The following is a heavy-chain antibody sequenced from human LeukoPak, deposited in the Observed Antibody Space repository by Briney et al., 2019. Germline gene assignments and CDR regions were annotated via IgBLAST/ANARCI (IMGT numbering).Heavy chain of an antibody. D-gene: IGHD4-17*01. J-gene: IGHJ1*01. Sequence: PSDTLSLTCGVSGYSISSSTNWWGWIRQPPGKGLEWIGEINHSGSTNYNPSLKSRVTILVDTSKNQFSLKLSSVTAADTAVYYCARGHSPVTTKVSYFQHWGQDTLVTVSS. CDR3: ARGHSPVTTKVSYFQH. CDR1: GYSISSSTNW. CDR2: INHSGST. V-gene: IGHV4/OR15-8*01.